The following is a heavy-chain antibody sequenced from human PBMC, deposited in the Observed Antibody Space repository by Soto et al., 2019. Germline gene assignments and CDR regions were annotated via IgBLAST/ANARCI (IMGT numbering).Heavy chain of an antibody. J-gene: IGHJ4*02. CDR1: AGSIKVGGYY. V-gene: IGHV4-39*01. D-gene: IGHD5-12*01. CDR3: ARLAYSHYST. Sequence: SXPLPLPCPVAAGSIKVGGYYWGGIRQPPGKGLEWVSTIYYSGTTYYNPSLKSRLTISLDTSRNQFSLDLTSVTAADTAVYYCARLAYSHYSTWGQGTLVPVSS. CDR2: IYYSGTT.